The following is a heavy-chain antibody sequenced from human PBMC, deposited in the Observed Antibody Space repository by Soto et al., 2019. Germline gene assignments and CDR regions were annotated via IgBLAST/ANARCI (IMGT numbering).Heavy chain of an antibody. Sequence: AAVKVSCKASGYTFTSYYMHWVRQAPGQGLEWMGIINPSGGSTSYAQKFQGRVTMTRDTSTSTVYMELSSLRSEDTAVYHCASLGLARGFDYWGQGTLVTVSS. CDR1: GYTFTSYY. CDR2: INPSGGST. D-gene: IGHD3-10*01. CDR3: ASLGLARGFDY. J-gene: IGHJ4*02. V-gene: IGHV1-46*01.